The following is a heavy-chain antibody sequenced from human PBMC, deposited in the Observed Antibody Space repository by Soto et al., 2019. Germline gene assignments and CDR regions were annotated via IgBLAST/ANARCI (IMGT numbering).Heavy chain of an antibody. CDR2: IRTKPEGETT. CDR3: TTGSNEGY. D-gene: IGHD1-1*01. CDR1: GFSFSSAW. Sequence: EVQLLESGGGLGKPGGSLRLSCAASGFSFSSAWMNWVRQAPGKGLEWVGRIRTKPEGETTDYPAPVKGRFTISRDDSKTTLYLQMTSLKIEDTAVYYCTTGSNEGYWGQGTLVTVSS. V-gene: IGHV3-15*07. J-gene: IGHJ4*02.